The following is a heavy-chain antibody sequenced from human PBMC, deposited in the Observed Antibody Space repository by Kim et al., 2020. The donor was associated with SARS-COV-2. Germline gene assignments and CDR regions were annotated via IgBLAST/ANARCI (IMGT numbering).Heavy chain of an antibody. Sequence: SETLSLTCAVYGGSFSGYYWTWIRQPPGKGLEWIGEINHSGSTNYNPSLKSRVTISVDTSKNQLSLKLSSVTAADTAVYYCARGRYYYGSGRTGYFDYWG. CDR1: GGSFSGYY. J-gene: IGHJ4*03. CDR3: ARGRYYYGSGRTGYFDY. D-gene: IGHD3-10*01. V-gene: IGHV4-34*01. CDR2: INHSGST.